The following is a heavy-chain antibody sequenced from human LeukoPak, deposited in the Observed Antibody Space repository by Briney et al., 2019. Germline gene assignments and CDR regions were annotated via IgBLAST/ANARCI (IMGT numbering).Heavy chain of an antibody. Sequence: GESLKISCKGSGYSFTSYWIGWVRQMPGKGLEWMGITYPRDSDTRYSPSFQGQVTISADKSISTAYLQWSSLKASDTAMYYCARHIAVAGTRWYFDLWGRGTLVTVSS. J-gene: IGHJ2*01. CDR1: GYSFTSYW. CDR2: TYPRDSDT. D-gene: IGHD6-19*01. CDR3: ARHIAVAGTRWYFDL. V-gene: IGHV5-51*01.